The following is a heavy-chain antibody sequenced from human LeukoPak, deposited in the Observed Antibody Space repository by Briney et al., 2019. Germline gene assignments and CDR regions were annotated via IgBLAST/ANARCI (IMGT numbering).Heavy chain of an antibody. J-gene: IGHJ4*02. Sequence: GGSLRLSCAASGFTFSSYAMSWVRQAPGKGLEWVSAISGSGGSTYYAGSVKGRFTISRDNSKNTLYLQMNSLRAEDTAVYYCAKGVDIVVVPAARQGLHFDYWGQGTLVTVSS. D-gene: IGHD2-2*01. CDR2: ISGSGGST. CDR1: GFTFSSYA. CDR3: AKGVDIVVVPAARQGLHFDY. V-gene: IGHV3-23*01.